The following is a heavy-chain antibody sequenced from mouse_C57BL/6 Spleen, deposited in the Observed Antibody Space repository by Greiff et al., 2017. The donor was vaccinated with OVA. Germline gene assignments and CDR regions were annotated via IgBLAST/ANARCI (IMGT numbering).Heavy chain of an antibody. CDR3: AIITTVVARAMDY. D-gene: IGHD1-1*01. CDR2: IDPSDSYT. CDR1: GYTFTSYW. Sequence: QVQLQQPGAELVMPGASVKLSCKASGYTFTSYWMHWVKQRPGQGLEWIGEIDPSDSYTNYNQKFKGKSTLTVDKSSSTAYMQLSSPTSEDSAVYYCAIITTVVARAMDYWGQGTSVTVSS. J-gene: IGHJ4*01. V-gene: IGHV1-69*01.